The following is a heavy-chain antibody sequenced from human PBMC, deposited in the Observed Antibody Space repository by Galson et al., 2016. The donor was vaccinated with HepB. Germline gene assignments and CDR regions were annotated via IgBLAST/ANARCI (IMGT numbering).Heavy chain of an antibody. CDR3: ASHIAVAAPFDY. V-gene: IGHV4-31*03. CDR2: IFSSGRT. J-gene: IGHJ4*02. D-gene: IGHD6-19*01. CDR1: GASISSGDYY. Sequence: TLSLTCSVSGASISSGDYYWSWIRQHPAKGLEWIGYIFSSGRTYYNPSLKSRVTISVDTSKNKFSLKLSSVTAADTAVYYCASHIAVAAPFDYWGQGTLVTVSS.